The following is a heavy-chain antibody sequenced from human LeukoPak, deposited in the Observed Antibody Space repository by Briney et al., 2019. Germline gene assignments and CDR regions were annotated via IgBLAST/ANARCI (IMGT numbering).Heavy chain of an antibody. V-gene: IGHV3-7*01. J-gene: IGHJ4*02. CDR3: ARDSGRRCSSTSCPFDY. D-gene: IGHD2-2*01. CDR1: GFTFSSYW. Sequence: GGSLRLSCAASGFTFSSYWMSWVRQAPGKGLEWVANIKQDGSEKYYVDSVKGRFTISRDNAKNSLYLQMNSLRAEDTAVYYCARDSGRRCSSTSCPFDYWGQGTLVTVSS. CDR2: IKQDGSEK.